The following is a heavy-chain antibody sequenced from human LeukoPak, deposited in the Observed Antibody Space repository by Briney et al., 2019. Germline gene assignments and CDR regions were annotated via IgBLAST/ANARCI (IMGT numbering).Heavy chain of an antibody. Sequence: PGPSLSPSRAASAFTFSNNSIRSVSLPPRNRLEWVSGISGTSGTINYADPVKGRFTISRDNSKNTVYLQMNSLRAEDTAVYYCAKRLGDQRAFDYWGQGTLVTVSS. CDR1: AFTFSNNS. CDR2: ISGTSGTI. CDR3: AKRLGDQRAFDY. J-gene: IGHJ4*02. V-gene: IGHV3-23*01. D-gene: IGHD2-21*02.